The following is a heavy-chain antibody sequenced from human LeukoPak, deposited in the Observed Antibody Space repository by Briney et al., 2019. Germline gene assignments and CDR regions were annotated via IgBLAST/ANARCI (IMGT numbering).Heavy chain of an antibody. D-gene: IGHD6-19*01. J-gene: IGHJ4*02. CDR3: ARVASAWADDY. CDR1: GFTFGYYG. Sequence: GGSLRLSCAVSGFTFGYYGMNWVRQAPGKGLEWISYISSGSGTIYYADSVKGRFSISRDDAKSSLYLQVNSLRVEDTAVYYCARVASAWADDYWGQGALVTVSS. CDR2: ISSGSGTI. V-gene: IGHV3-48*01.